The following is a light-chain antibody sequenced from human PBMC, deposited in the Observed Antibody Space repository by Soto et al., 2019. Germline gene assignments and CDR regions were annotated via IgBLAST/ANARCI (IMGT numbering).Light chain of an antibody. Sequence: DIQMTQSPSSLSASVGDRVTIICRASQSISSYLNWYQQKPGKAPKLLIYAASSLQSGVPSRFSGSGSGTDFTLTISSLQPEDFATYYCQQGYSTRWTFGLGTKVDI. CDR2: AAS. V-gene: IGKV1-39*01. CDR1: QSISSY. J-gene: IGKJ1*01. CDR3: QQGYSTRWT.